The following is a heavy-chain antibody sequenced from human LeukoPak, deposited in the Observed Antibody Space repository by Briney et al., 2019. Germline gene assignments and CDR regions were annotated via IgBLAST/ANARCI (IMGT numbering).Heavy chain of an antibody. Sequence: GGSLRLSCAASGFTFSSYAMHWVRRAPGKGLEWVAVISYDGSNQYYADSVKGRFTISRDNSKNTLYLQMNSLRAEDTAVYYCARPRGGWSLDYWGQGTLVTVSS. D-gene: IGHD2-15*01. V-gene: IGHV3-30*04. CDR2: ISYDGSNQ. J-gene: IGHJ4*02. CDR1: GFTFSSYA. CDR3: ARPRGGWSLDY.